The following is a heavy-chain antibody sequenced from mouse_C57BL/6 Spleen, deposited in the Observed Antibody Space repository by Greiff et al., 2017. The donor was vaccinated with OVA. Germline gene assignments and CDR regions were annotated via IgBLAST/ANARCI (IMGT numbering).Heavy chain of an antibody. Sequence: QVQLQQSGPELVKPGASVKISCKASGYAFSSSWMNWVKQRPGKGLEWIGRIYPGDGATNYNGKFKGKATLTADKSSSTAYMQLSSLTSEDSAVYFCARLTEGNIDVWGTGTTVTVSS. D-gene: IGHD4-1*01. V-gene: IGHV1-82*01. CDR3: ARLTEGNIDV. CDR1: GYAFSSSW. CDR2: IYPGDGAT. J-gene: IGHJ1*03.